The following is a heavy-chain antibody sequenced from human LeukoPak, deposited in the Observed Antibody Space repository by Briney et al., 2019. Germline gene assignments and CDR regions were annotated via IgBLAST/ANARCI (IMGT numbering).Heavy chain of an antibody. Sequence: PSETLSLTCTVSGGSISSYYWSWIRQPPGKGLEWIGYIYYSGSTNYNPSLKSRVTISVDTSKNQFSLKLSSVTAADTAVYYCAKDGYYDFWSGYYSYYYYMDVWGKGTKVTVSS. D-gene: IGHD3-3*01. CDR3: AKDGYYDFWSGYYSYYYYMDV. J-gene: IGHJ6*03. V-gene: IGHV4-59*12. CDR1: GGSISSYY. CDR2: IYYSGST.